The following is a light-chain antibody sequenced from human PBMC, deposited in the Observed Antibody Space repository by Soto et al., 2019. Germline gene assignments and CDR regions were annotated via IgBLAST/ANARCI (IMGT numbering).Light chain of an antibody. V-gene: IGKV1-39*01. CDR1: QSISHF. CDR2: GAS. CDR3: QRVYSYFPI. J-gene: IGKJ4*01. Sequence: DIEMTQSPSSLSASVGDSVTITCRASQSISHFLNWYQQKPGKAPRVLIYGASTLKGGVPSRFSGSGSGTEFTLTISSLQHEDFATYYCQRVYSYFPIFGCGTRVEIK.